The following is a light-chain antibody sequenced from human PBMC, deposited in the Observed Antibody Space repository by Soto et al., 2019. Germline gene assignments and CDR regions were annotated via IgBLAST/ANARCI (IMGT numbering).Light chain of an antibody. J-gene: IGKJ1*01. CDR2: DAS. CDR3: QQYGTSPWT. Sequence: GDIVTITCRASQSISSWLAWYQQKPVKAPKLLIYDASSLESGVPSRFSGSGSGTEFTLTISRLEPEDFAVYYCQQYGTSPWTFGQGTKVDIK. V-gene: IGKV1-5*01. CDR1: QSISSW.